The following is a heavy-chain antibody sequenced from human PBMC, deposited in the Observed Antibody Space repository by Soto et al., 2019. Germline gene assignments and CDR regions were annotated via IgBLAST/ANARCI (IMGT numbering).Heavy chain of an antibody. CDR1: GFTFSSYG. D-gene: IGHD1-1*01. Sequence: PGGSLRLSCAASGFTFSSYGMHWVRQAPGKGLEWVAVISYDGSNKYYADSVKGRFTISRDNSKNTLYLQMNSLRAEDTAVYYCAKEQLERPALVYWGQGTLVTVSS. V-gene: IGHV3-30*18. J-gene: IGHJ4*02. CDR3: AKEQLERPALVY. CDR2: ISYDGSNK.